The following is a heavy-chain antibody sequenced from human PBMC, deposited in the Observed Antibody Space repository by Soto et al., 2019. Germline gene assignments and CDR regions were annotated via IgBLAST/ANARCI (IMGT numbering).Heavy chain of an antibody. CDR3: ATRDRGRLY. D-gene: IGHD2-15*01. V-gene: IGHV4-4*02. J-gene: IGHJ4*02. CDR1: GVSISSHDW. Sequence: QVQLQESGPGLVKPSGTLSLTCAVSGVSISSHDWWTWVRQPPGKGLEWIGESHESGNTNYNSSLGSRVTISLDTSKNQFSLKLTSVTVADTAVYYCATRDRGRLYWGQGTLVTVSS. CDR2: SHESGNT.